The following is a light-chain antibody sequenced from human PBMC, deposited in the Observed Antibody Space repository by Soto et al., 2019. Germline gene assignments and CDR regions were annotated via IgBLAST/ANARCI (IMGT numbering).Light chain of an antibody. CDR2: GAS. J-gene: IGKJ5*01. Sequence: EIVLTQSPGTLSLSPGERGTLSCRASQSVSSSYLAWYQQKPGQPPRLLIYGASSRATGIPDRFSGSGSGTDFTLTISRLEPEDFAVYYCQQYGSSSITFGQGTRLEIK. V-gene: IGKV3-20*01. CDR1: QSVSSSY. CDR3: QQYGSSSIT.